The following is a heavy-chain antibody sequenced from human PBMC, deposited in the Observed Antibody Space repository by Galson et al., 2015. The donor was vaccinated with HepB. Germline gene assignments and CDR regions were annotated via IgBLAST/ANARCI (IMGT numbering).Heavy chain of an antibody. CDR1: GFTFSNYN. J-gene: IGHJ4*02. V-gene: IGHV3-48*01. D-gene: IGHD3-16*02. CDR3: ARDDSAFGGVIVTPFGY. Sequence: SLRLSCAASGFTFSNYNMNWVRQAPGKGLEWVSYISGSSSTIYYTDSVKGRFTISRDNAKNSLYLQMNSLRAEDTAVYYCARDDSAFGGVIVTPFGYWGQGTLVTVSS. CDR2: ISGSSSTI.